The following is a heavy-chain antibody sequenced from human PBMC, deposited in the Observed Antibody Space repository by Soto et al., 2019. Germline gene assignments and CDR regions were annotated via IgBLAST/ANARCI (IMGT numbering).Heavy chain of an antibody. Sequence: QVQLQASGPGLVKPSDTLSLTCTVSGDSIGTYNWGWIRQPPGKRLEWIGYIYSNGGTSYNPALKSRVTLSAHTSTKQFSLRLSSVTAADTSVYYCVRHGIGALHGLVDVWGQGTTVTVSS. CDR3: VRHGIGALHGLVDV. CDR1: GDSIGTYN. J-gene: IGHJ6*02. D-gene: IGHD1-26*01. CDR2: IYSNGGT. V-gene: IGHV4-59*08.